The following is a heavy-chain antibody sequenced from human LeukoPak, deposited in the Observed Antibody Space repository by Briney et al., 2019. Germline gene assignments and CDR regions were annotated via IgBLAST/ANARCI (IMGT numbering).Heavy chain of an antibody. CDR3: ARDEWGDPYYFDY. Sequence: PWGSLRLSCAASGFTFSSYWMSWVRQAPGKGLEWVANIKQDGSEKYYVDSVKGRFTISRDDAKNSLYLQMNSLRAEDTAVYYCARDEWGDPYYFDYWGQGTLVTVSS. CDR2: IKQDGSEK. V-gene: IGHV3-7*01. CDR1: GFTFSSYW. D-gene: IGHD1-26*01. J-gene: IGHJ4*02.